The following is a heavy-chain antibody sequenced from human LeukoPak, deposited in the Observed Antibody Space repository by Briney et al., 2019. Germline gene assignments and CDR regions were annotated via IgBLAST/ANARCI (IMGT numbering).Heavy chain of an antibody. D-gene: IGHD3-10*01. CDR3: TRGPYYYGSGSYGDY. J-gene: IGHJ4*02. CDR2: ISYDGSNK. V-gene: IGHV3-30-3*01. Sequence: GGSLRLSCAASGFTFSSYAMHWVRQAPGKGLEWVVVISYDGSNKYYADSVKGRFTISRDNAKNSLYLQMNSLRAEDTAVYYCTRGPYYYGSGSYGDYWGQGTLVTVSS. CDR1: GFTFSSYA.